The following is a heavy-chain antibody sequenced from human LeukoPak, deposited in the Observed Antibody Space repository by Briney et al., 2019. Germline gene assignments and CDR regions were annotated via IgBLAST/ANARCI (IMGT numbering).Heavy chain of an antibody. CDR3: ARGMRYCSGGSCPDFDY. V-gene: IGHV1-18*01. Sequence: ASVKVSCKASGYTFTSYGISWVRQAPGQGLEWMGWISAYNGNTNYAQKLQGRVTMTTDTSTSTAYMELRSLRSDDTAVYYCARGMRYCSGGSCPDFDYWGQGTLVTVSS. CDR1: GYTFTSYG. D-gene: IGHD2-15*01. J-gene: IGHJ4*02. CDR2: ISAYNGNT.